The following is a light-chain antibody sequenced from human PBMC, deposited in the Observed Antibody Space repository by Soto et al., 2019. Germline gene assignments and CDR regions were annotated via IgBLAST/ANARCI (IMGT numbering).Light chain of an antibody. V-gene: IGKV3-15*01. CDR3: HQYYKWPLT. J-gene: IGKJ4*01. CDR1: LGISIN. CDR2: DAS. Sequence: EIVMTQSPATLSVSPGGSVTLSCRASLGISINLAWYQQKPGQTPRLLIYDASTRATDIPARFSGSGSGTDFTLTISSLLSEDFAVYYCHQYYKWPLTFGGGTKVDIK.